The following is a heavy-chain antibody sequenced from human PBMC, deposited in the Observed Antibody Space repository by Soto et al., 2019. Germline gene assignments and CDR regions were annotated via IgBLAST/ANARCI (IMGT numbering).Heavy chain of an antibody. CDR1: GFTFDDYA. D-gene: IGHD3-3*01. V-gene: IGHV3-9*01. Sequence: EVQLVESGGGLVQPGRSLRLSCAASGFTFDDYAMHWVRQAPGKGLEWVSGISWNRGSIGYEDSVKGRFTISRDNAKNSLYLQMNSLRAEDTALYYCAKIDRNGYRPFDYWGQGTLVTVSS. CDR2: ISWNRGSI. CDR3: AKIDRNGYRPFDY. J-gene: IGHJ4*02.